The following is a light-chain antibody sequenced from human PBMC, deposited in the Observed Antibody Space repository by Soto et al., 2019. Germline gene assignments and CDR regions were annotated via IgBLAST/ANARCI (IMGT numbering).Light chain of an antibody. Sequence: DIQMTQSPSPLSASVGDRVTITCRASQSIGSWLAWYQQKPGTAPKLLIYKASTLQSGVPSRFSGSGSGTEFTLTISSLQPDDSATYYCQQYNDNWTFGQGTKVEIK. V-gene: IGKV1-5*03. CDR1: QSIGSW. CDR2: KAS. J-gene: IGKJ1*01. CDR3: QQYNDNWT.